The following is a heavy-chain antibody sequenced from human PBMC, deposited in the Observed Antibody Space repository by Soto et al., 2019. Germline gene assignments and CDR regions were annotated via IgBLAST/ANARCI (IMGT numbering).Heavy chain of an antibody. Sequence: ASLKVSCKASGYTFTGYYMHWVRQAPGQGLEWMGWINPNSGGTNYAQKFQGWVTMTRDTSISTAYMEVSRLRSDDTAVYYCARGCSSTSCYSLYGMDVWGQGTTVTVS. CDR1: GYTFTGYY. CDR2: INPNSGGT. V-gene: IGHV1-2*04. J-gene: IGHJ6*02. CDR3: ARGCSSTSCYSLYGMDV. D-gene: IGHD2-2*01.